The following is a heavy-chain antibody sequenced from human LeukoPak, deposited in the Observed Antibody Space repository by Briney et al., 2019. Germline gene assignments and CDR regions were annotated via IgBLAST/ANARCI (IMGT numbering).Heavy chain of an antibody. V-gene: IGHV3-23*01. D-gene: IGHD4-17*01. CDR2: ISGSGGST. Sequence: GGSLRLSCAASGFTFSSYAMSWVRQAPGKGLEWVSAISGSGGSTYYADSVKGRFTISRDNSKYTLYLQMSSLRAEDTAVYYCAKDLTTVTTQYIDYWGQGTLVTVSS. CDR3: AKDLTTVTTQYIDY. CDR1: GFTFSSYA. J-gene: IGHJ4*02.